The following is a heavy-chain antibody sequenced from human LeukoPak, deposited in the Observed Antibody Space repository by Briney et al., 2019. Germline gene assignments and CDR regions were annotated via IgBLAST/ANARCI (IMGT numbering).Heavy chain of an antibody. J-gene: IGHJ6*03. CDR1: GFTFSSYW. CDR2: INSDGSST. Sequence: SGGSLRLSCAASGFTFSSYWMHWVRQAPGKGLVWVSRINSDGSSTSYADSVKGRFTISRDNAKNTLYLQMNSLRAEDTAVYYCARDRRTISGYDPYYYYYYMDVWGKGTTVTISS. CDR3: ARDRRTISGYDPYYYYYYMDV. V-gene: IGHV3-74*01. D-gene: IGHD5-12*01.